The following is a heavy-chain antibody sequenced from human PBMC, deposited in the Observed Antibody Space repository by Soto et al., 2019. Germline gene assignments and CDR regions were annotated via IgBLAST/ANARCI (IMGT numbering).Heavy chain of an antibody. V-gene: IGHV4-39*01. CDR2: IYEGETT. J-gene: IGHJ4*02. CDR3: ARRGSGHTFDY. Sequence: QLQLLESGPGLVKPSETLSLTCAVSGASISRTGFHWGWIRQPPGQGLEWIGSIYEGETTFYNSSLKSRVTISADTSKNHFSLKLSSVTAADTAVYYCARRGSGHTFDYWGQGTLVTVSS. D-gene: IGHD3-10*01. CDR1: GASISRTGFH.